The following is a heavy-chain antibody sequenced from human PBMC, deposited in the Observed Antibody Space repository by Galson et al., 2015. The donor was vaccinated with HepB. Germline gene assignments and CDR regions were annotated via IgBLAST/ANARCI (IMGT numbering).Heavy chain of an antibody. J-gene: IGHJ6*03. CDR3: ARGPFGGVIVILYYYYYYMDV. CDR1: GYTFTSYA. V-gene: IGHV7-4-1*02. CDR2: INTNTGNP. Sequence: SVKASCKASGYTFTSYAVNWVRQAPGQGLEWMGWINTNTGNPTYAQGFTGRFVFSLDTSVSTAYLQISSLKAEDTAVYYCARGPFGGVIVILYYYYYYMDVWGKGTTVTVSS. D-gene: IGHD3-16*02.